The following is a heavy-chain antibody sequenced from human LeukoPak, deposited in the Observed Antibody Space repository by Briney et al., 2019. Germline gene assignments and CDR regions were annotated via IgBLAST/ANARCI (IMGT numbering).Heavy chain of an antibody. CDR3: ARDRGPRGYYGMDV. D-gene: IGHD3-10*01. CDR1: GFSFAIYS. CDR2: INQDGSEK. J-gene: IGHJ6*02. Sequence: GGSLTLSCAVSGFSFAIYSMTWVRQPPGKGLEWVGNINQDGSEKYYVDSVEGPFTISRDNAKTSVYLQMNSLGVEDTAVYYCARDRGPRGYYGMDVWGHGTTVTVSS. V-gene: IGHV3-7*03.